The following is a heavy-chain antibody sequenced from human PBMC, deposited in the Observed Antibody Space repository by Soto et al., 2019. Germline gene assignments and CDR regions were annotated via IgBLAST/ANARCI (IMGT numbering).Heavy chain of an antibody. CDR1: GGSISSHY. Sequence: SETLSLTCTVSGGSISSHYWSWIRQPPGKGLEWIGYIYYSGSTNYNPSLKSRVTISVDTSKNQFSLKLSSVTAADTAVYYCARVGGYDSSGYSYYYGMDVWGQGTTVTVSS. CDR2: IYYSGST. V-gene: IGHV4-59*11. CDR3: ARVGGYDSSGYSYYYGMDV. D-gene: IGHD3-22*01. J-gene: IGHJ6*02.